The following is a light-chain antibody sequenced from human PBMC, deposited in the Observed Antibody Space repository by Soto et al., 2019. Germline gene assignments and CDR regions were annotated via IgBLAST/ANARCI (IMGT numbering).Light chain of an antibody. J-gene: IGLJ1*01. V-gene: IGLV1-40*01. CDR2: GRD. Sequence: QSVLTQPPSVPGAPGQTVTISCTGSGSNIGAGYGVQWYQQLPGTAPRLLIDGRDDRPSGVPDRFSASVSGNSASLAITRLQTEDEAVYYCQSYDSNLSEVFGPGTKVTV. CDR3: QSYDSNLSEV. CDR1: GSNIGAGYG.